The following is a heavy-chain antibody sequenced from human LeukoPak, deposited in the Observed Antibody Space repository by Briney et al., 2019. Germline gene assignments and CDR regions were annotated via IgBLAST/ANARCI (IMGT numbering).Heavy chain of an antibody. V-gene: IGHV4-39*07. D-gene: IGHD5-18*01. CDR2: INHSGST. J-gene: IGHJ4*02. Sequence: SETLSLTCTVSGGSISSSSYYWGWIRQPPGKGLEWIGEINHSGSTNYNPSLKSRVTISVDTSKNQFSLKLSSVTAADTAVYYCARVRGVQLWMPDYWGQGTLVTVSS. CDR1: GGSISSSSYY. CDR3: ARVRGVQLWMPDY.